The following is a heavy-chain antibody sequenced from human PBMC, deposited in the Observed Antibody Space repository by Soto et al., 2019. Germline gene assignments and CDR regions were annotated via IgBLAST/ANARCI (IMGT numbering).Heavy chain of an antibody. D-gene: IGHD3-10*01. Sequence: EVQLVESGGGLIQPGGSLRLSCAASGFTVSNNYMTWVRQAPGKGLEWVSVIFSGGSTYYANSVKGRFTISRDNSKNTLYLQMNRLGAEDTAVYYCARGSSGGGGGYWGQGTLVTVTS. V-gene: IGHV3-53*01. CDR3: ARGSSGGGGGY. CDR2: IFSGGST. CDR1: GFTVSNNY. J-gene: IGHJ4*02.